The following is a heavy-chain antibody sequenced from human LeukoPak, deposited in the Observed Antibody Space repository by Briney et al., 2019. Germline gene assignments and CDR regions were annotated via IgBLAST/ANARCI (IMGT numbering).Heavy chain of an antibody. J-gene: IGHJ4*02. Sequence: GGSLRLSCAASGFTFSNYWMHWVRQAPGKGLVWVSRINSDGINTSYADSVKGRFTISRDNAKNTLNLQMNSLRAGDTAVYYCWGGDYWGQGTLVTVSS. D-gene: IGHD3-16*01. V-gene: IGHV3-74*01. CDR2: INSDGINT. CDR1: GFTFSNYW. CDR3: WGGDY.